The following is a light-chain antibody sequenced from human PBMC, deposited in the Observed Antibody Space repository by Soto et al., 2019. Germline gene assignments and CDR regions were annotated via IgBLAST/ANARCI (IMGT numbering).Light chain of an antibody. CDR3: QQYGSSPPGT. J-gene: IGKJ1*01. V-gene: IGKV3-20*01. Sequence: IVLTQSPGTLSLSPGERATFSCRASQSVSSSYLAWYQQKPGQAPRLLIYDASSRATGIPDRFSGSGSGTDFTLTISRLEPEDFAVYYCQQYGSSPPGTFGQGTKVEIK. CDR1: QSVSSSY. CDR2: DAS.